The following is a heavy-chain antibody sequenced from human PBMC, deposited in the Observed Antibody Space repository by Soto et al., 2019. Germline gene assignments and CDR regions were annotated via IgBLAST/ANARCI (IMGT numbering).Heavy chain of an antibody. CDR2: IIPIFGTA. J-gene: IGHJ6*02. V-gene: IGHV1-69*12. CDR1: GGTFSSYA. Sequence: QVQLVQSGAEVKKPGSSVKVSCKASGGTFSSYAISWVRQAPGQGLEWMGGIIPIFGTANYAQKFQGRVTITADESTSTAYMELSSLRSEDTAAYYCARAAMNEYSTSGGYGMDVWGQGTTVTVSS. D-gene: IGHD6-6*01. CDR3: ARAAMNEYSTSGGYGMDV.